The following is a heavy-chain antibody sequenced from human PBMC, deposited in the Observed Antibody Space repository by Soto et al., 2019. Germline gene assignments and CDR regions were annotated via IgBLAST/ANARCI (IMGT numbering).Heavy chain of an antibody. CDR1: GGSISSSSYY. CDR3: ARHSDILTGYYFPPFDY. J-gene: IGHJ4*02. Sequence: SETLSLTCTVSGGSISSSSYYWGWIRQPPGKGLEWIGSIYYSGSTYYNPSLKSRVTISVDTSKNQFSLKLSSVTAADTAVYYCARHSDILTGYYFPPFDYWGQGTLAIVSS. D-gene: IGHD3-9*01. V-gene: IGHV4-39*01. CDR2: IYYSGST.